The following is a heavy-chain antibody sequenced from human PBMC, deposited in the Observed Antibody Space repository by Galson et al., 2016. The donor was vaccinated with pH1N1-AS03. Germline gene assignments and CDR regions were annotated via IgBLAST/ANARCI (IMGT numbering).Heavy chain of an antibody. CDR1: GDSISSTNYY. J-gene: IGHJ4*02. CDR2: IYYSGGT. CDR3: ARTSLTRDPYSSSWYFDY. D-gene: IGHD6-13*01. Sequence: SETLSLTCTVSGDSISSTNYYWSWIRQAPGKGLEWIGYIYYSGGTNYNPSLKSRVTISIDTSKNQFSLKLSSVTAADAALYYCARTSLTRDPYSSSWYFDYWGQGTLVTVSS. V-gene: IGHV4-61*01.